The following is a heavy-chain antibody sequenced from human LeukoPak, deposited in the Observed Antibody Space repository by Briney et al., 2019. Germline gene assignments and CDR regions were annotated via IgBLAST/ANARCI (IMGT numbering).Heavy chain of an antibody. CDR1: GFTFSSYS. CDR2: ISYDGSNK. V-gene: IGHV3-30*18. CDR3: AKDAPYCGGDCYSYFQH. D-gene: IGHD2-21*02. Sequence: GGSLRLSCAASGFTFSSYSMNWVRQAPGKGLEWVAVISYDGSNKYYADSVKGRFTISRDNSKNTLYLQMNSLRAEDTAVYYCAKDAPYCGGDCYSYFQHWGQGTLVTVSS. J-gene: IGHJ1*01.